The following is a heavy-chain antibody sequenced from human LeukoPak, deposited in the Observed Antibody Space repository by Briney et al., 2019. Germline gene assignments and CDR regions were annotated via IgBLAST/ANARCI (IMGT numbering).Heavy chain of an antibody. Sequence: GGSLRLSCAASGFTFSSYAMSWVRQAPGKGLEWVSTISGSGGVTYYPDSVRGRFTISRDNSKNTLHLQMDSLRAEDMAIYYCAKWPEGATPKFHYWGQGTLVTVSS. J-gene: IGHJ4*02. D-gene: IGHD1-26*01. CDR2: ISGSGGVT. V-gene: IGHV3-23*01. CDR1: GFTFSSYA. CDR3: AKWPEGATPKFHY.